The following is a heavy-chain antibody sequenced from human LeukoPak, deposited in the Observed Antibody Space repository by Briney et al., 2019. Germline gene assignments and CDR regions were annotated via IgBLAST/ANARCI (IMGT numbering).Heavy chain of an antibody. CDR3: AREKLGSGFWYFDL. CDR1: AFTFCGYD. Sequence: GGSLRLSCAASAFTFCGYDMQWVRHGTGRGLEWVSGISTSGDTHYADSVKGRFTISRENAKNSLYLQMNSLRAGDTAVYYCAREKLGSGFWYFDLWGRGTLVTVSS. V-gene: IGHV3-13*01. CDR2: ISTSGDT. J-gene: IGHJ2*01. D-gene: IGHD3-10*01.